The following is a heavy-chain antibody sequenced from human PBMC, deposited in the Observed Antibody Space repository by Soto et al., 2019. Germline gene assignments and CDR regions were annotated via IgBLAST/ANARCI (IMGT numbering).Heavy chain of an antibody. V-gene: IGHV1-46*01. J-gene: IGHJ4*02. CDR3: ARSLTTIAVAGGGVDY. CDR2: INPSGGST. Sequence: ASVKVSCKASGYTFTSYYMHWVRQAPGQGLEWMGIINPSGGSTSYAQKFQGRVTMTRDASTSTVYMELSSLRSEDTAVYYCARSLTTIAVAGGGVDYWGQGTLVTVSS. CDR1: GYTFTSYY. D-gene: IGHD6-19*01.